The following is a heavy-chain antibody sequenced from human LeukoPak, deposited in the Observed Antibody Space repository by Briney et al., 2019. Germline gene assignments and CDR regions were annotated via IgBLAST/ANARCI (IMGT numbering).Heavy chain of an antibody. J-gene: IGHJ4*02. CDR1: GFTFSSYW. CDR3: AKDWSY. Sequence: SGGSLRLSCAASGFTFSSYWMNWARQAPGKGLEWVASINHNGNVNYYVDSVKGRFTISRDNAKNSLYLQMNSLRAEDTAVYYCAKDWSYWGQGTLVTVSS. CDR2: INHNGNVN. V-gene: IGHV3-7*03.